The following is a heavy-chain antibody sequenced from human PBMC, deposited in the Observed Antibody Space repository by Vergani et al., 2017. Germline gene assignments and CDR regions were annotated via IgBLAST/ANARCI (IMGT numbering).Heavy chain of an antibody. V-gene: IGHV4-59*01. Sequence: QVQLHQSGPGLVKPSETMSLTCTVSGGSIGHYFWNWFRQSPGRGLEWIGHVYEGGKTNFNPSLKSRAIISVERSKNQFSLKVTSVTAADTAIYYCARDFIDVGVVAFDSWGQGRLVTVSS. CDR1: GGSIGHYF. CDR3: ARDFIDVGVVAFDS. J-gene: IGHJ4*02. D-gene: IGHD2-21*01. CDR2: VYEGGKT.